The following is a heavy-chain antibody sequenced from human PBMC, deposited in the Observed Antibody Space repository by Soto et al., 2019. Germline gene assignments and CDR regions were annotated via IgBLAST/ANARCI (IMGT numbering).Heavy chain of an antibody. J-gene: IGHJ4*02. CDR3: AKDGQNYDILTGYYKWDPFDY. CDR2: ISYDGSNK. V-gene: IGHV3-30*18. Sequence: GGSLRLSCAASGFTFSSYGMHWVRQAPGKGLEWVAVISYDGSNKYYADSVKGRFTISRDNSKNTLYLQMNSLRAEDTAVYYCAKDGQNYDILTGYYKWDPFDYWGQGTLVTVSS. D-gene: IGHD3-9*01. CDR1: GFTFSSYG.